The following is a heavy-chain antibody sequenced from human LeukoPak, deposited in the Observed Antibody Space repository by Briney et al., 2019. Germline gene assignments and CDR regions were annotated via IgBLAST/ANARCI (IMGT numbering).Heavy chain of an antibody. CDR2: ISGSGGST. CDR1: GFTFSTYA. J-gene: IGHJ4*02. CDR3: AKGGGGSYYDY. Sequence: QPGGSLRLSCSASGFTFSTYAMIWVRQAPGKGLEWVSTISGSGGSTNYADSVKGRFTISRDNSKNTLYLQMNSLRAEDTAVYYCAKGGGGSYYDYWGQGTLVTVSS. D-gene: IGHD1-26*01. V-gene: IGHV3-23*01.